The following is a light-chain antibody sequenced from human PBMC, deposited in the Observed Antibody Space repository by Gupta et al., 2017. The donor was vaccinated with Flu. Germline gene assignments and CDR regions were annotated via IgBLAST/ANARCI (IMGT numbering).Light chain of an antibody. J-gene: IGLJ3*02. Sequence: QTVMSPPPSASESPGQRITISCTGDDSNIRNNYVHWYQQVPGTAPRLLVYSNNKRPLGVTDRFSGSKSGTSASLAISGLRPEDEGIYYCAAWDDSLNGVMFGGGTKLTVL. CDR2: SNN. CDR1: DSNIRNNY. CDR3: AAWDDSLNGVM. V-gene: IGLV1-47*02.